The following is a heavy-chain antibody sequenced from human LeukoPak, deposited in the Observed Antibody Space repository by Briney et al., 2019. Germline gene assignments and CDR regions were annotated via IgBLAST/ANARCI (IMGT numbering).Heavy chain of an antibody. V-gene: IGHV4-38-2*02. D-gene: IGHD3-10*01. Sequence: SETLSLTCTVSGYSISSGYYWAWIRQSPGKGLEWIGSIYQSGSTYDNPSLKSRVTISLDTSRNQFSLKLNSVTAADTAVYYCAKSNGYGLVDIWGQGTMVTVSS. CDR3: AKSNGYGLVDI. J-gene: IGHJ3*02. CDR1: GYSISSGYY. CDR2: IYQSGST.